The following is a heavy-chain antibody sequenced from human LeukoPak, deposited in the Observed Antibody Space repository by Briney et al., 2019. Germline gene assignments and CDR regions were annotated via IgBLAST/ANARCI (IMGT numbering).Heavy chain of an antibody. CDR3: AKDKVANYYDSSGYLDY. D-gene: IGHD3-22*01. Sequence: GGSLRLSCAASQIFFSSYGMHWVRQAPGKGLEWISYISPDGTTIYYADSVKGRFAISRDNPKNSLSLQMNSLRAEDTAVYYCAKDKVANYYDSSGYLDYWGQGTLVTVSS. CDR2: ISPDGTTI. CDR1: QIFFSSYG. V-gene: IGHV3-48*04. J-gene: IGHJ4*02.